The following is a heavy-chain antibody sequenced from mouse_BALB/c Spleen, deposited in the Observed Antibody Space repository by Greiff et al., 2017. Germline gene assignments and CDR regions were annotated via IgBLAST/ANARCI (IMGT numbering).Heavy chain of an antibody. CDR2: IWSGGST. Sequence: QVQLQQSGPGLVQPSQSLSITCTVSGFSLTSYGVHWVRQSPGKGLEWLGVIWSGGSTDYNAAFISRLSISKDNSKSQVFFKMNRLQAKATAKYYCARIGIYYCNYYYFDYRGQGTTPTVSS. CDR1: GFSLTSYG. J-gene: IGHJ2*01. CDR3: ARIGIYYCNYYYFDY. V-gene: IGHV2-2*02. D-gene: IGHD2-1*01.